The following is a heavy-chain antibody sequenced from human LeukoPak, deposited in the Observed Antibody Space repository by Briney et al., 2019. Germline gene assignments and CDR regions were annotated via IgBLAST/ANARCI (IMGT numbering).Heavy chain of an antibody. Sequence: GGSLRLSCAASGFTVSSNYMSWVRQSPGKGLEWLSVIYSGGSTYYADSVKGRFNIYRDHSKNTLYLQLNSLRAEDTVVYYCARNRDYGQTGYFDYWGQGTLVTVSS. CDR1: GFTVSSNY. CDR3: ARNRDYGQTGYFDY. D-gene: IGHD4/OR15-4a*01. V-gene: IGHV3-66*01. CDR2: IYSGGST. J-gene: IGHJ4*02.